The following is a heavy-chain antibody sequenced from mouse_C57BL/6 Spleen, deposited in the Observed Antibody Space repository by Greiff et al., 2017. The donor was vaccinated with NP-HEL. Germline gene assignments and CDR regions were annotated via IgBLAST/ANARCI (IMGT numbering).Heavy chain of an antibody. CDR1: GYTFTDYE. Sequence: QVHVKQSGAELVRPGASVTLSCKASGYTFTDYEMHWVKQTPVHGLEWIGAIDPETGGTAYNQKFKGKAILTADKSSSTAYMELRSLTSEDSAVYYCTRRNYYGSSLYFDYWGQGTTLTVSS. D-gene: IGHD1-1*01. V-gene: IGHV1-15*01. CDR3: TRRNYYGSSLYFDY. CDR2: IDPETGGT. J-gene: IGHJ2*01.